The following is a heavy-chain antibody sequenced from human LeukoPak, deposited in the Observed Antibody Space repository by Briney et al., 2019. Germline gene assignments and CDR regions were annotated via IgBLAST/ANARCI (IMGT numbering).Heavy chain of an antibody. Sequence: GGSLRLSCAASGFTFSSYWMHWVRQAPGKGLVWVSRINSDGSTTNYADSVKGRFTISRDNAENTLYLQMNSLRVEDTAVYYCTRRVSATRWFDPWGQGTLVTVSS. D-gene: IGHD2-15*01. CDR3: TRRVSATRWFDP. CDR2: INSDGSTT. CDR1: GFTFSSYW. J-gene: IGHJ5*02. V-gene: IGHV3-74*01.